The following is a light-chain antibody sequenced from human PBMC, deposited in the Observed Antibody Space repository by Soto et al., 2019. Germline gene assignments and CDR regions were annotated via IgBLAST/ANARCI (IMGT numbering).Light chain of an antibody. Sequence: EIVLTQSPGTLSLSPGERATLSCRASQSVGSSYLACYQQKPGQAPRLLIYGASSRATGIPDRFSGNGSWTDFTLTISRLEPEDFAMYYFQQYGSSPGYTFGQGTKLEIK. J-gene: IGKJ2*01. V-gene: IGKV3-20*01. CDR2: GAS. CDR3: QQYGSSPGYT. CDR1: QSVGSSY.